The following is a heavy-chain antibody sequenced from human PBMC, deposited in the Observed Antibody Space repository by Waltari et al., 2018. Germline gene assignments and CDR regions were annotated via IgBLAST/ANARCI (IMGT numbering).Heavy chain of an antibody. Sequence: EVQVVESGGGLVQPGGSLRLSCEVSGLTFSNFWMSWVRQVPGKGLGWVANRRYEGREKNYVDSVKGRFTISRDNTKNSHYLQLNSLRADDAAVYYCVTFRWLGFWGQGTLVTVSS. CDR3: VTFRWLGF. CDR2: RRYEGREK. CDR1: GLTFSNFW. J-gene: IGHJ4*02. D-gene: IGHD3-10*01. V-gene: IGHV3-7*01.